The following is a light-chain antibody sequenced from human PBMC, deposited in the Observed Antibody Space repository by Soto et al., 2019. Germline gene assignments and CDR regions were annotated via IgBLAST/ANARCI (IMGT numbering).Light chain of an antibody. V-gene: IGKV1-9*01. CDR1: QGISGY. CDR3: QHLKSYPIT. J-gene: IGKJ5*01. Sequence: IQLTQSPSSLSASVGDSVTIACRASQGISGYLAWYQQEPGKAPKLLIYAASTLQSGVPSRFSGSGSGTDFTLTLNRLQSEDFATYYCQHLKSYPITFGQGTRLE. CDR2: AAS.